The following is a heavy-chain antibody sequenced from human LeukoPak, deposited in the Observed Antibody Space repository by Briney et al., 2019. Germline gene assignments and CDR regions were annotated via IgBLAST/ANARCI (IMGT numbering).Heavy chain of an antibody. D-gene: IGHD3-3*01. CDR3: ANTGVVTPFDP. V-gene: IGHV3-23*01. J-gene: IGHJ5*02. CDR2: ISGSGGST. Sequence: GGSLRLSCAASGFTFSSYAMSRVRQAPGKGLEWVSAISGSGGSTYYADSVKGRFTISRDNSKNTLYLQMNSLRAEDTAVYYCANTGVVTPFDPWGQGTLVTVSS. CDR1: GFTFSSYA.